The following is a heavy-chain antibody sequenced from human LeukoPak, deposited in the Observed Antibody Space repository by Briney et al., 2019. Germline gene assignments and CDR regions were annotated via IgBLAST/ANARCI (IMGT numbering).Heavy chain of an antibody. Sequence: GGSLRLSCAASGFTFSSYSMNWVRQAPGKGLEWVSSISSSSSYIYYADSVKGRFTISRDNSKNTLYLQMNSLRAEDTAVYYCAKSTWRRYFDYWGQGTLVTVSS. CDR2: ISSSSSYI. CDR3: AKSTWRRYFDY. V-gene: IGHV3-21*01. J-gene: IGHJ4*02. CDR1: GFTFSSYS.